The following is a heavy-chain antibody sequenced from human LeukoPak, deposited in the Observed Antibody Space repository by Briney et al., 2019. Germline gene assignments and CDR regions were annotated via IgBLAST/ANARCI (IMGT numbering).Heavy chain of an antibody. CDR1: GGSISSYY. J-gene: IGHJ4*02. D-gene: IGHD6-13*01. CDR3: AREDNSIAAAGTTDY. CDR2: IYTSGST. Sequence: SETLSLTCTVSGGSISSYYWSWIRQPAGKGLEWIGRIYTSGSTNYNPSLKSRVTMSVDTSKNQFSLKLSSVTAADTAVYYCAREDNSIAAAGTTDYWGQGTLVTVSS. V-gene: IGHV4-4*07.